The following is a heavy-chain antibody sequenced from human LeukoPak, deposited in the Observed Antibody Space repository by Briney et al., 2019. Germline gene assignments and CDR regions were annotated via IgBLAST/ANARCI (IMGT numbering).Heavy chain of an antibody. V-gene: IGHV4-4*02. CDR1: GGSISSSSGNC. Sequence: SETLSLTCAVSGGSISSSSGNCWTWVRQPPGKRLEWIGEIYHSGSTNYNPSLKSRVTMLLDKSKNQFSLKLSSVTAADTAVYYCARNGGNSDFDYWGQGTLVTVSS. J-gene: IGHJ4*02. CDR3: ARNGGNSDFDY. CDR2: IYHSGST. D-gene: IGHD4-23*01.